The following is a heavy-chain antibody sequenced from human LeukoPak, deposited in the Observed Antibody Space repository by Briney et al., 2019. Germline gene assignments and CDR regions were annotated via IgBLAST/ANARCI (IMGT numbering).Heavy chain of an antibody. V-gene: IGHV4-59*02. CDR2: VYYSGSA. CDR3: ARDGSNWSNDYYHGVDV. CDR1: VDSVTTYY. Sequence: SESLSLTCTISVDSVTTYYWSWIRHPPWKGREWLGYVYYSGSATYNPSLKSRVTISVDTSKNQFSLRLSSVTAADTAVYYCARDGSNWSNDYYHGVDVWGQGTTVTVSS. D-gene: IGHD4-11*01. J-gene: IGHJ6*02.